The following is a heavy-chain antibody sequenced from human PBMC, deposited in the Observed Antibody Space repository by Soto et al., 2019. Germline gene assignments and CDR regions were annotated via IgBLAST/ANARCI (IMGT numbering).Heavy chain of an antibody. CDR3: AGGRIVVVASRAYFCTDV. CDR2: IIPVFGLV. V-gene: IGHV1-69*13. D-gene: IGHD3-22*01. CDR1: GGTPSNSA. Sequence: SVKVSCKASGGTPSNSAISWVRQAPGQGLEWMGGIIPVFGLVKYAQNFQGRVTITADESTNTAYMELSSLRPEDTAVYYCAGGRIVVVASRAYFCTDVRGQATKVTVSS. J-gene: IGHJ6*02.